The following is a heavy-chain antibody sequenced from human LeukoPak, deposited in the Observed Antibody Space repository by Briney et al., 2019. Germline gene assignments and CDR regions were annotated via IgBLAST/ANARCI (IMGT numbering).Heavy chain of an antibody. Sequence: ASVKVSCKASGGTFSSYAISWVRQAPGQGLEWMGGFDPEDGETIYAQKFQGRVTMTEDTSTDTAYMELSSLRSEDTAVYYCATAPPSVGATFEWGQGTLVTVSS. CDR3: ATAPPSVGATFE. J-gene: IGHJ4*02. CDR2: FDPEDGET. D-gene: IGHD1-26*01. V-gene: IGHV1-24*01. CDR1: GGTFSSYA.